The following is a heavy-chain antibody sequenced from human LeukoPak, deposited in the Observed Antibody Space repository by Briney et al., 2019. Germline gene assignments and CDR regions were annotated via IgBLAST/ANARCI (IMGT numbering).Heavy chain of an antibody. D-gene: IGHD2-21*01. CDR3: ITPLPYSAQ. J-gene: IGHJ4*02. CDR2: IKPKTDGETT. Sequence: GGSLRLSCVASGFPFSSYGMHWVRQAPGKGLEWVGRIKPKTDGETTEYAAPVKDRFSISRDDSKSMMYLQMNSLKTEDTAVYYCITPLPYSAQGGQGTLVTVSS. V-gene: IGHV3-15*07. CDR1: GFPFSSYG.